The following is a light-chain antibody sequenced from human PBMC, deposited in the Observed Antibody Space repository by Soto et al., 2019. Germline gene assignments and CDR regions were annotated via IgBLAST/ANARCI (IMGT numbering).Light chain of an antibody. CDR3: QQYDNWPQGT. CDR1: QSVSSN. Sequence: EIVMTQSPATLSVSPGERATLSCRASQSVSSNLAWYQQKPGQTPRLLIYGASTRATGIPARFGGSGSGTEFTLTISSLLPEAFAVYYCQQYDNWPQGTFGQGTMVEIK. V-gene: IGKV3-15*01. J-gene: IGKJ1*01. CDR2: GAS.